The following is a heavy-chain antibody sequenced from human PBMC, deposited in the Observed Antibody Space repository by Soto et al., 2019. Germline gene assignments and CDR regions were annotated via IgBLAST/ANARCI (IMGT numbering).Heavy chain of an antibody. CDR3: AKALGELSPESYDH. V-gene: IGHV3-30*18. CDR2: ISYDGSNQ. Sequence: QVQLVESGGGVVQPGRSLRLSCAASGFTFSSYGMHWVRQAPGKGLEWVAIISYDGSNQYYADSVKGRFTISRDNSKNKLFLQMNSLRPEDTAVYYCAKALGELSPESYDHWGQGILVTVSS. D-gene: IGHD3-16*02. CDR1: GFTFSSYG. J-gene: IGHJ4*02.